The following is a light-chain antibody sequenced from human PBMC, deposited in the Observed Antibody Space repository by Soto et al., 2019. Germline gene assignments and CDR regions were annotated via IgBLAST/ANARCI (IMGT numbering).Light chain of an antibody. CDR3: LQGSKWPRRLA. CDR2: DAS. Sequence: EMELTRCQATVTISAEKRGTASCREIQSVSSYLAWYQQKPGQAPRLLIYDASNRATGIPTRLSGIGSGTEYTLTTAILMPRYFADSFCLQGSKWPRRLAVGGGTQVDIK. CDR1: QSVSSY. J-gene: IGKJ4*01. V-gene: IGKV3-11*01.